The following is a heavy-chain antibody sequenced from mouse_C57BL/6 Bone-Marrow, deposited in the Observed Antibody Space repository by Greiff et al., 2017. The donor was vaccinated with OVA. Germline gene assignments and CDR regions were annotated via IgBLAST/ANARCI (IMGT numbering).Heavy chain of an antibody. Sequence: VQLQQPGAELVMPGASVKLSCKASGYTFTSYWMHWVKQRPGQGLEWIGEIDPSDSYTNYNQKFKGKSTLTVDKSSSTAYMQLSSLTSEASAVYDYANGCDYVYCWGRGTALTVSS. V-gene: IGHV1-69*01. CDR3: ANGCDYVYC. J-gene: IGHJ2*01. CDR2: IDPSDSYT. CDR1: GYTFTSYW. D-gene: IGHD3-3*01.